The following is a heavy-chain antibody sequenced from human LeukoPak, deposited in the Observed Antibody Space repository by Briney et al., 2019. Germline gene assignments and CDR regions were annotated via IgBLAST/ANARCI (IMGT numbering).Heavy chain of an antibody. J-gene: IGHJ4*02. Sequence: SETLSLTCTVSGVSISSSNSYWGWIRQPPGKGLEWIGSIYYSGNTYYNASLKSQVSISIDTSKNQFSLRLTSVTAADTAVYYCARRGKWLLVFYYLDYWGQGTLVTVSS. D-gene: IGHD3-22*01. CDR3: ARRGKWLLVFYYLDY. V-gene: IGHV4-39*01. CDR1: GVSISSSNSY. CDR2: IYYSGNT.